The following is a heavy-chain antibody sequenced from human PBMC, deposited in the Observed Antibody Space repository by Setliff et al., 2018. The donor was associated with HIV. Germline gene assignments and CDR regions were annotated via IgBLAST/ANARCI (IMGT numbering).Heavy chain of an antibody. J-gene: IGHJ4*02. CDR2: ISPSSTII. D-gene: IGHD2-15*01. Sequence: PGGSLRLSCAASGFTFRNYGMNWVRQAPGKGLEWVSYISPSSTIIYYPDSVKGRFTTSRDNARNSLYLEMNSLRADDTAVYYCARDFCGSSCSSGYGYFDHWGQGTLVTVSS. V-gene: IGHV3-48*01. CDR3: ARDFCGSSCSSGYGYFDH. CDR1: GFTFRNYG.